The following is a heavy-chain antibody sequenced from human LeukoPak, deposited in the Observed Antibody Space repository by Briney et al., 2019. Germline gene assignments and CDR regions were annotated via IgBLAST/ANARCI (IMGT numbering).Heavy chain of an antibody. CDR1: Y. CDR2: IYSGGST. J-gene: IGHJ4*02. D-gene: IGHD3-3*01. CDR3: ARGVGYDFWSGYYTGNYFDY. Sequence: YMSWVRQAPGXGLEWVSVIYSGGSTYYADSVKGRFTISRDNSKNTLYLQMNSLRAEDTAVYYCARGVGYDFWSGYYTGNYFDYWGQGTLVTVSS. V-gene: IGHV3-66*01.